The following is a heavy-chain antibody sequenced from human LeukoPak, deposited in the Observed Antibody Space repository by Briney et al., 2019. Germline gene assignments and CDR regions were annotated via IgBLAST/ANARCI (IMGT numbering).Heavy chain of an antibody. CDR1: GGSFSGYY. V-gene: IGHV4-34*01. D-gene: IGHD5-18*01. CDR3: AITRRQLDPTFDY. CDR2: IYYSGST. Sequence: SETLSLTCAVYGGSFSGYYWSWIRQPPGKGLEWIGSIYYSGSTYYNPSLKGRVTISVDTSKNQFSLKLSSVTSADTAVYYCAITRRQLDPTFDYWGQGTLVTVSS. J-gene: IGHJ4*02.